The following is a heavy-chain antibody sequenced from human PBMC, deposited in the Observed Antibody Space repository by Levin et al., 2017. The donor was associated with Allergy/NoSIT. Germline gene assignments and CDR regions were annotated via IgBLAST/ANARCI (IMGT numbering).Heavy chain of an antibody. D-gene: IGHD6-13*01. CDR1: GITFSNAW. CDR2: IKSKTDGGTT. Sequence: ETLSLTCAASGITFSNAWMSWARQAPGKGLEWVGRIKSKTDGGTTEYAAPVKGRFTISRDDSKNTLYLQMNSLKTEDTAVYFCSTYSSSWYYFDYWGQGTLVTVSS. J-gene: IGHJ4*02. V-gene: IGHV3-15*01. CDR3: STYSSSWYYFDY.